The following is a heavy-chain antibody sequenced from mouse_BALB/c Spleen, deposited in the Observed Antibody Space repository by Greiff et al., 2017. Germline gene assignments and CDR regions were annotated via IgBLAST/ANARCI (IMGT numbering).Heavy chain of an antibody. CDR2: ISSGSSTI. CDR1: GFTFSSFG. CDR3: ARNYGSSSPMDY. V-gene: IGHV5-17*02. J-gene: IGHJ4*01. Sequence: DVHLVESGGGLVQPGGSRKLSCAASGFTFSSFGMHWVRQAPEKGLEWVAYISSGSSTIYYADTVKGRFTISRDNPKNTLFLQMTSLRSEDTAMYYCARNYGSSSPMDYWGQGTSVTVSS. D-gene: IGHD1-1*01.